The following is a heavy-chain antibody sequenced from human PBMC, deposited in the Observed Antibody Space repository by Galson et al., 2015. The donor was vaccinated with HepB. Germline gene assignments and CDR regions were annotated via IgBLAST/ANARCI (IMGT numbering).Heavy chain of an antibody. D-gene: IGHD3-10*01. Sequence: QVQLQESGPGLVKPSQTLSLTCTVSGGSISSGDYCWSWIRQPPGKGLEWIGYIRYSENAPDNPSRKSRVTVPVDTSKNQFSLNLRSVTAADTAVYYCARGPRTDGSGNFDSWGQGITVTVSS. CDR2: IRYSENA. V-gene: IGHV4-30-4*01. CDR1: GGSISSGDYC. CDR3: ARGPRTDGSGNFDS. J-gene: IGHJ4*02.